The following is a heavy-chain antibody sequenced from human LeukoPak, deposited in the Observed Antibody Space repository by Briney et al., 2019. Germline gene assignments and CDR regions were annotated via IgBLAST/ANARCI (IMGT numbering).Heavy chain of an antibody. Sequence: GGSLRLSCAAFGFTVSSSYISWVRRAPGEGLEWVSVIQSGGSTYYADSVKGRFTISRDNSKNTLYLQMNSLRAEDTAVYYCARDPGYSGSYLFDYWGQGTLVPVSS. CDR1: GFTVSSSY. CDR2: IQSGGST. D-gene: IGHD1-26*01. J-gene: IGHJ4*02. V-gene: IGHV3-66*01. CDR3: ARDPGYSGSYLFDY.